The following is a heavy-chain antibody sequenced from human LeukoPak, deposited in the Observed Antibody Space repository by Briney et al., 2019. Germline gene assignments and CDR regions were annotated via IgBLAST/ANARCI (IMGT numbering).Heavy chain of an antibody. V-gene: IGHV3-23*01. CDR3: AKFAGYFDYFQH. J-gene: IGHJ1*01. CDR1: GFTFSSYA. Sequence: GGSLRLSCAASGFTFSSYAMSWVRQAPGKGLEWVSGISGSGKNIYYADSVKGRFTISRDNHKNTLYLQMHSLRAEDTAVYFCAKFAGYFDYFQHWGQGTLVTVSS. CDR2: ISGSGKNI. D-gene: IGHD5-18*01.